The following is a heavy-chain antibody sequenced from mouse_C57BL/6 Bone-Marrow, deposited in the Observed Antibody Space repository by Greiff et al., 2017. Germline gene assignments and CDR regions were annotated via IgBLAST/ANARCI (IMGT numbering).Heavy chain of an antibody. CDR1: GYSFTSYY. CDR3: GRSGGWGYFDY. J-gene: IGHJ2*01. D-gene: IGHD3-3*01. CDR2: IYPGSGST. V-gene: IGHV1-66*01. Sequence: QVQLKQSGPELVKPCASVTLSCTASGYSFTSYYIPCVKQRPGQGLVWIGWIYPGSGSTNYNAKFKGKATLTADTSSSTAYMQLSSLASEDSEVYYSGRSGGWGYFDYWGQGTTLTVSS.